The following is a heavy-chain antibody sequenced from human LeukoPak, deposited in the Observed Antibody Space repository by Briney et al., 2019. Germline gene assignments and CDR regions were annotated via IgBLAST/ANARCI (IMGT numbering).Heavy chain of an antibody. CDR2: INPSGGST. V-gene: IGHV1-46*01. CDR3: ARDLGRWLAAYYFDY. Sequence: ASVKVSCKASGYTFTSYYMHWVRQAPGQGLEWMGIINPSGGSTSYAQKFQGRVTMTRDTSTSTVYMELSGLRSEDTAVYYCARDLGRWLAAYYFDYWGQGTLVTVSS. D-gene: IGHD6-19*01. CDR1: GYTFTSYY. J-gene: IGHJ4*02.